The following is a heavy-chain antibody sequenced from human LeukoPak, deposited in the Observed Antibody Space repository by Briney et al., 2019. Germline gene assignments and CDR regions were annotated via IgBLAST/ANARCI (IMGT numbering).Heavy chain of an antibody. V-gene: IGHV3-20*04. CDR2: INWNGGST. CDR3: ARVGIFGVVILAGAFDI. D-gene: IGHD3-3*01. Sequence: GGSLRLSCAASGFTFADYGMSWVRQAPGKGLEWVSGINWNGGSTGYADSVKGRFTISRDNAKNSLYLQMNSLRAEDTALYYCARVGIFGVVILAGAFDIWGQGTMVTVSS. CDR1: GFTFADYG. J-gene: IGHJ3*02.